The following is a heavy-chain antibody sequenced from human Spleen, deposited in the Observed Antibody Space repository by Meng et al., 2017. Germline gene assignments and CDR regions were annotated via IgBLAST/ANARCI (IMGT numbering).Heavy chain of an antibody. J-gene: IGHJ6*02. Sequence: GESLKISCAASGFTFSDFHMNWIRQAPGKGLEWISYIPNSDSSIYYADSVKGRFTISRDNTKNSLYLQMNSLRADDTAVYYCARGADSGSCYSCYYGMDVWGQGTMVTVSS. V-gene: IGHV3-11*01. CDR3: ARGADSGSCYSCYYGMDV. CDR1: GFTFSDFH. CDR2: IPNSDSSI. D-gene: IGHD1-26*01.